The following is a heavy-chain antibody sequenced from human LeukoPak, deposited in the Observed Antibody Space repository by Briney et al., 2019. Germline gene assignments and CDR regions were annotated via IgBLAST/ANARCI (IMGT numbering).Heavy chain of an antibody. CDR3: AKERKKRSNYGPLDYYFDY. CDR2: ISYDGSNK. V-gene: IGHV3-30*18. J-gene: IGHJ4*02. D-gene: IGHD4-11*01. CDR1: GFTFSSYG. Sequence: GGSLRLSCAASGFTFSSYGMHWVRQAPGKGLEWVAVISYDGSNKYYADSVKGRFTISRDNSKNTLYLQMNSLRAEDTAVYYCAKERKKRSNYGPLDYYFDYWGQGTLVTVSS.